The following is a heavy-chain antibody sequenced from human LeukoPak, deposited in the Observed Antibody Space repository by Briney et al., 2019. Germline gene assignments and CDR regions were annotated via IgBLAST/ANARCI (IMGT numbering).Heavy chain of an antibody. CDR2: INGDGSWT. D-gene: IGHD2-2*01. J-gene: IGHJ4*02. CDR3: VSFYETY. V-gene: IGHV3-74*01. Sequence: GGSLRLSCAASGNYWMHWVRQAPGKGLVWVSHINGDGSWTTYADSVKGRFTISKDNAKNTVYLQMNDLRAEDTAVYYCVSFYETYWGRGTLVTVSS. CDR1: GNYW.